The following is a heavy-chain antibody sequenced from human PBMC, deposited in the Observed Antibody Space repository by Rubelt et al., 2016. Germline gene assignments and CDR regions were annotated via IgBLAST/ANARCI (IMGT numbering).Heavy chain of an antibody. CDR3: ARDGAFPLGSGFEKRSDY. V-gene: IGHV1-3*01. D-gene: IGHD3-10*01. Sequence: QVQLVQSGAEVKKPGASVKVSCKASGYTFTRYAMHWVRQAPGHRLEWMGWITAGNGNTNYAQKLQGRVTMTTDTATGTAYMELRSLRSDDTAVYYCARDGAFPLGSGFEKRSDYWGQGTLVTVSS. CDR2: ITAGNGNT. CDR1: GYTFTRYA. J-gene: IGHJ4*02.